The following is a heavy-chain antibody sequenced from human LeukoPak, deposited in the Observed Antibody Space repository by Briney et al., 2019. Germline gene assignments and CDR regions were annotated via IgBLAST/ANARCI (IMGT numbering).Heavy chain of an antibody. J-gene: IGHJ1*01. Sequence: ASVKVSCKASGGTFSTYAINWVRQAPGQGLEWMGGIIPIFGTANYAQKFQGRVTITADESTSTAYMELSSLRSEDTAVYYCANPYYDILTGYYSRYFQHWGQGTLVTVSS. D-gene: IGHD3-9*01. CDR2: IIPIFGTA. V-gene: IGHV1-69*01. CDR3: ANPYYDILTGYYSRYFQH. CDR1: GGTFSTYA.